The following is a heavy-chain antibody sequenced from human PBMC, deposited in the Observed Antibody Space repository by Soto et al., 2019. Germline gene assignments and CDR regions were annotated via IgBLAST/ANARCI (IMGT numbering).Heavy chain of an antibody. CDR1: GFGFSRYS. J-gene: IGHJ1*01. V-gene: IGHV3-21*01. CDR2: ISSSSAYI. D-gene: IGHD6-13*01. CDR3: AIDISSSWRAEYFQH. Sequence: EVQLVESGGGLVKPGGSLRLSCAASGFGFSRYSMNWVRQAPGKGLEWVSCISSSSAYIQYADSVKGRFTIFRDNAKNSLYLQMNSLRADDTAVYYCAIDISSSWRAEYFQHWGQGALVTVSS.